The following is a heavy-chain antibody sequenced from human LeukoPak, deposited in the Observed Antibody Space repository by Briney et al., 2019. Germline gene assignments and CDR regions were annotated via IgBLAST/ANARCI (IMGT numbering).Heavy chain of an antibody. CDR2: ISWSSGCI. J-gene: IGHJ3*02. V-gene: IGHV3-9*01. Sequence: GGSLRLSCAASGFTFDDYAMHWVRQAPGKGLEWVSGISWSSGCIGYADSVKGRFTISRDNAKNSLYLQMNSLRAEDTALYYCAKDIFPYSSRGFYAFDIWGQGTMVTVSS. CDR3: AKDIFPYSSRGFYAFDI. CDR1: GFTFDDYA. D-gene: IGHD6-13*01.